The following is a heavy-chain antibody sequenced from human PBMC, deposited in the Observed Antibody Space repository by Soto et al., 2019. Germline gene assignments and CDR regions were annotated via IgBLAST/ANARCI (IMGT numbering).Heavy chain of an antibody. D-gene: IGHD5-12*01. CDR3: ARARDGSNFLYEPT. CDR1: GFTISRNY. Sequence: GGSLRLSCAASGFTISRNYMSWVRQPPGKGLEWVSVIYSSGSTYYADSVKGRFTISRDNSKSTVYLQMKSLRAEDTAVYYCARARDGSNFLYEPTWGQGTLVTVSS. CDR2: IYSSGST. V-gene: IGHV3-53*01. J-gene: IGHJ1*01.